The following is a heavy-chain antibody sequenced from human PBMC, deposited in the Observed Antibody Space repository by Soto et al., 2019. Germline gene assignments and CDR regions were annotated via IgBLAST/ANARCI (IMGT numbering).Heavy chain of an antibody. J-gene: IGHJ6*02. CDR1: GGTFSSYA. Sequence: SVKVSCKASGGTFSSYAISWVRQAPGRGLEWMGGIIPIFGTANYAQKFQGRVTITADESTSTAYMELSSLRSEDTAVYYCARGRRNCSGGSCYSYSDYYYGMDVWGQGTTVTVSS. D-gene: IGHD2-15*01. V-gene: IGHV1-69*13. CDR2: IIPIFGTA. CDR3: ARGRRNCSGGSCYSYSDYYYGMDV.